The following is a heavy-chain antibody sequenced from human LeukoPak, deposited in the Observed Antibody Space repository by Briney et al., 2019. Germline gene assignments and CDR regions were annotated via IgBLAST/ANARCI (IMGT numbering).Heavy chain of an antibody. D-gene: IGHD6-19*01. CDR3: VRSPSVAGKPPAFDY. CDR1: GGSFSVYY. J-gene: IGHJ4*02. Sequence: PSETLSLTCAVYGGSFSVYYWSWIRQPPGKGLEWIGEINHSGSTNYNPPLKSRVSISVDTSKNQFSLKLSSVTAADTAVYYCVRSPSVAGKPPAFDYWGQGTLVTVSS. CDR2: INHSGST. V-gene: IGHV4-34*01.